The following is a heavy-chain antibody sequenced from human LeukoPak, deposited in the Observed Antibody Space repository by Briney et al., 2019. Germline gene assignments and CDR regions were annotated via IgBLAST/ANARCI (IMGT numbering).Heavy chain of an antibody. D-gene: IGHD1-26*01. CDR3: ARDTDGGSAIDY. Sequence: GGSLRLSCAASGFTFSSYGMHWVRQAPGKGLEWVAVIWYDGSNKYYADSVKGRFTISRGNSKNTLYLQMNSLRAEDTAVYYCARDTDGGSAIDYWGQGTLVTVSS. CDR2: IWYDGSNK. V-gene: IGHV3-33*01. J-gene: IGHJ4*02. CDR1: GFTFSSYG.